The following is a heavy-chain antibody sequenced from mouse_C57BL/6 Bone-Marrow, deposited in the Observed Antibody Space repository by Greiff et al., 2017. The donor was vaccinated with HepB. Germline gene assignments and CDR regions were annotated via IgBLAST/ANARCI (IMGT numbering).Heavy chain of an antibody. CDR2: INSDGGST. Sequence: DVQLQESGGGLVQPGESLKLSCESNEYEFPSHDMSWVRKTPEKRLELVAAINSDGGSTYYPDTMERRFIISRDNTKKTLYLQMSSLRSEDTALYYCARLHSKEDAMDYWGQGTSVTVSS. D-gene: IGHD2-5*01. J-gene: IGHJ4*01. CDR1: EYEFPSHD. V-gene: IGHV5-2*01. CDR3: ARLHSKEDAMDY.